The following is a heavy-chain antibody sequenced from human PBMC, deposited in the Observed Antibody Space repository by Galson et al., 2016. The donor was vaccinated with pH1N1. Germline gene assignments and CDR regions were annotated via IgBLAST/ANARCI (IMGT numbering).Heavy chain of an antibody. CDR2: INPNNGDT. CDR3: ARVNTYDSSGYYPSDY. D-gene: IGHD3-22*01. J-gene: IGHJ4*02. V-gene: IGHV1-2*06. Sequence: SVKVSCKASEYTFIGYYIHWMRQAPGHGLAWMGRINPNNGDTHYAQNFQGRVTMTRDTSISTAYMELNSLRSDDTAVYYCARVNTYDSSGYYPSDYWGQGTQVTVSS. CDR1: EYTFIGYY.